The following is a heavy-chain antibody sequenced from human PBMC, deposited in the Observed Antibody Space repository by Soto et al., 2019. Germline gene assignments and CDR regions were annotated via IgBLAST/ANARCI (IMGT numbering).Heavy chain of an antibody. V-gene: IGHV3-21*01. D-gene: IGHD2-2*01. CDR2: ISTSSNYI. CDR3: ARLDCSSTSCPGDY. J-gene: IGHJ4*02. CDR1: GFTFSSYS. Sequence: EVQLVESGGGLVKPGGSLRLSCAASGFTFSSYSMNWVRQAPGKGLEWVSSISTSSNYIYYVDSVKGRFTISRDNAKNSLYLQMNSLRAEDTAVYYCARLDCSSTSCPGDYWGQGTLVTVSS.